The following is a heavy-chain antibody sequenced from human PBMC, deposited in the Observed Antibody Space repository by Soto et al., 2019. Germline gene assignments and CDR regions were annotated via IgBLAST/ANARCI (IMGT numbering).Heavy chain of an antibody. Sequence: EVQLLDSGGGLVQPGGSLRLSCVASGFTSSSCAMRWVRQAPGKGLEWVSGISASGGSTYYADSVKGRFTISRDNSKNTLYLQMNRLRAEDTAVYYCATPALGTGRYFFHDWGQGTLVTVSS. CDR2: ISASGGST. CDR3: ATPALGTGRYFFHD. V-gene: IGHV3-23*01. CDR1: GFTSSSCA. D-gene: IGHD2-8*02. J-gene: IGHJ4*02.